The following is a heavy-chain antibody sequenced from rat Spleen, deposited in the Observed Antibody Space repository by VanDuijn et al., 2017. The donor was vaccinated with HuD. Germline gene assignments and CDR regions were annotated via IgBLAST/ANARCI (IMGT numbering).Heavy chain of an antibody. Sequence: EVQLVESGGGLVQPGRSLKLSCAASGFTFSNYYMAWVRQAPTKGLEWVASISPSGGSTYYPDSVKGRFTISRDNAKSTQYLQMNSLRSEDTATYYCTRDYGYNYGVMDAWGQGASVTVSS. CDR3: TRDYGYNYGVMDA. D-gene: IGHD1-9*01. V-gene: IGHV5-27*01. J-gene: IGHJ4*01. CDR2: ISPSGGST. CDR1: GFTFSNYY.